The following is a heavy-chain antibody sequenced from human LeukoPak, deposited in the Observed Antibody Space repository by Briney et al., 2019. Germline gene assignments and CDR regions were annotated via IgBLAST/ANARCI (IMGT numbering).Heavy chain of an antibody. J-gene: IGHJ4*02. CDR1: GGSISSYY. D-gene: IGHD3-22*01. V-gene: IGHV4-59*01. CDR2: VYYTGST. Sequence: PSETLSLTCTVSGGSISSYYWSWVRQPPGKGLEWIGFVYYTGSTNYSPSPKSRVTISVDTSKNQFSLKLRSVTAADTAVYYCARDPWGVDSSGYYYDYWGQGTLVTVSS. CDR3: ARDPWGVDSSGYYYDY.